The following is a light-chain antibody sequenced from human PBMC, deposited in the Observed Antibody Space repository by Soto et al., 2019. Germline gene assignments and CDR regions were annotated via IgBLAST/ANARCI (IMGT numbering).Light chain of an antibody. CDR1: HGIRSW. Sequence: DIQMTQSPSSVAASVGDRVPITCRASHGIRSWLAWYQQKPGKAPKILIYAASNWQSGVPSRFSGSRSETDFTLAIISLQPEDFAEYYCHQGNSLAPTVGEGTKGELK. J-gene: IGKJ1*01. V-gene: IGKV1-12*01. CDR2: AAS. CDR3: HQGNSLAPT.